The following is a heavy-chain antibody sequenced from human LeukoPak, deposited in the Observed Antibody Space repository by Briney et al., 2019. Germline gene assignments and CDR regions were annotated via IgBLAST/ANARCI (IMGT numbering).Heavy chain of an antibody. J-gene: IGHJ5*02. CDR3: ARDRASVVVPAAMGAAWFDP. V-gene: IGHV3-33*01. D-gene: IGHD2-2*01. CDR2: LWYDGSNK. Sequence: PGGSLRLSCAASGFTFSSYGMHWVRQAPGKGLEWVAVLWYDGSNKYYADSVKGRFTISRDNSKNTLYLQMNSLRAEDTAVYYCARDRASVVVPAAMGAAWFDPWGQGTLVTVSS. CDR1: GFTFSSYG.